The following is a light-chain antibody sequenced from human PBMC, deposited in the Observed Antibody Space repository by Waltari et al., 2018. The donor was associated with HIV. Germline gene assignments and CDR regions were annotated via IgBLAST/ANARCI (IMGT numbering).Light chain of an antibody. CDR3: NSYASNTYGV. CDR1: NSDIGGYNY. CDR2: DVT. Sequence: QSALTQPASVSGSPGRSITISCTGPNSDIGGYNYVSRYQQHPGRAPKLILYDVTTRPSGVSYRLSGSKSGNTASLTISGLLAEDEADYYGNSYASNTYGVFGGGTKLTVL. J-gene: IGLJ3*02. V-gene: IGLV2-14*01.